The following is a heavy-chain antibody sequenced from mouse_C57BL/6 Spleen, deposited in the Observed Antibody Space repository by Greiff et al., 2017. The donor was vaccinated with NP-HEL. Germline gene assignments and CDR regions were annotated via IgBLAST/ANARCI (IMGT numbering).Heavy chain of an antibody. CDR3: ARSWWDGSRFDY. D-gene: IGHD1-1*01. V-gene: IGHV1-81*01. CDR1: GYTFTSYG. J-gene: IGHJ2*01. CDR2: IYPRSGNT. Sequence: VKLQESGAELARPGASVKLSCKASGYTFTSYGISWVKQRTGQGLEWIGEIYPRSGNTYYNEKFKGKATLTADKSSSTAYMELRSLTSEDSAVYFCARSWWDGSRFDYWGQGTTLTVSS.